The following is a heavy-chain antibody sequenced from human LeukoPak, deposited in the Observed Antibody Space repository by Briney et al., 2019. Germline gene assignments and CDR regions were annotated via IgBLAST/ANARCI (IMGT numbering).Heavy chain of an antibody. CDR2: IYTTGST. Sequence: PSETLSLTCTVSGGSISSYYWSWIRQPAGKGLECIGRIYTTGSTNYNPSLKSRVTMSVDTSKNHFSLKLSSVTAADTAVYYCARSVVVRGAFDYWGQGTLVTVSS. CDR3: ARSVVVRGAFDY. D-gene: IGHD3-10*01. J-gene: IGHJ4*02. V-gene: IGHV4-4*07. CDR1: GGSISSYY.